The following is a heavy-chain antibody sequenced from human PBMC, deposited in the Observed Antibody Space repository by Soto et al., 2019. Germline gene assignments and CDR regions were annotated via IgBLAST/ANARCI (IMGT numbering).Heavy chain of an antibody. CDR2: IIPIFGTA. CDR1: GGTFSSYA. J-gene: IGHJ6*02. Sequence: GASVKVSCKASGGTFSSYAISWVRQAPGQGLEWMGGIIPIFGTANYAQKFQGRVTITADESTSTAYMELSSLRSEDTAVYYCARGGLWFGESDYGMDVRGQGTTVTVSS. V-gene: IGHV1-69*13. CDR3: ARGGLWFGESDYGMDV. D-gene: IGHD3-10*01.